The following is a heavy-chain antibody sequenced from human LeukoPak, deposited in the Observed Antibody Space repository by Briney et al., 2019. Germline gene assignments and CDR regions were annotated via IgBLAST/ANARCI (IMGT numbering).Heavy chain of an antibody. J-gene: IGHJ3*02. V-gene: IGHV4-59*01. CDR2: IYYSGST. CDR3: ARLHRGEEAFDI. CDR1: GGSISSYY. Sequence: SETLSLTCTVSGGSISSYYRSWIRQSPGKGLEWIGYIYYSGSTNYNPSLKSRVTISVDTSKNQFSLKLSSVTTADTAVYYCARLHRGEEAFDIWGQGTMVTVSS.